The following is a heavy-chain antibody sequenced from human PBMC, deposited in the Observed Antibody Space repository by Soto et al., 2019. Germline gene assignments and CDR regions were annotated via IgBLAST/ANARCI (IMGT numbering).Heavy chain of an antibody. V-gene: IGHV3-21*01. CDR1: GFTFSSYS. CDR3: ARENTGELSWRYYYYYGMDV. D-gene: IGHD3-10*01. J-gene: IGHJ6*02. CDR2: NSSSISYI. Sequence: EVQLVESGGGLVKPGGPLRLSCAASGFTFSSYSMNWVRQAPGKGLELVSSNSSSISYIDYADSVKGRFTISRDNAKNSLYLQMNSLRAEDTAVYYCARENTGELSWRYYYYYGMDVWGQGTTVTVSS.